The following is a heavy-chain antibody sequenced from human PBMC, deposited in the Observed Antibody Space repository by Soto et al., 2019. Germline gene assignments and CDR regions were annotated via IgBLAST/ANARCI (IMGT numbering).Heavy chain of an antibody. CDR3: AGDMRGMVWGGIADYYDYVMDV. CDR1: GYTLTSYG. V-gene: IGHV1-18*01. CDR2: ISAYNGNT. D-gene: IGHD3-10*01. Sequence: VQLVQSGAEVKKPGASVKVSCKASGYTLTSYGISWVRQAPGQGLEWMGWISAYNGNTKYAQKLQDRVPMTTDTSTSTASVEQRSLRSDETAVYYCAGDMRGMVWGGIADYYDYVMDVWGQGTTVTVSS. J-gene: IGHJ6*02.